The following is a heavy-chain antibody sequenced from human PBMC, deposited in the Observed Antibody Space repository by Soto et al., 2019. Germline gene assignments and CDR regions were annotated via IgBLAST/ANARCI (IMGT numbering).Heavy chain of an antibody. CDR3: ASSSSWYRRVNYYYYGMDV. CDR2: IDPSYSYT. CDR1: GYSFTSYW. D-gene: IGHD6-13*01. Sequence: GESLKISCKGSGYSFTSYWISWVRQMPGKGLEWMGRIDPSYSYTNYSPSFQGHVTISADKSISTAYLQWSSLKASDTAMYYCASSSSWYRRVNYYYYGMDVWGQGTTVTVSS. V-gene: IGHV5-10-1*01. J-gene: IGHJ6*02.